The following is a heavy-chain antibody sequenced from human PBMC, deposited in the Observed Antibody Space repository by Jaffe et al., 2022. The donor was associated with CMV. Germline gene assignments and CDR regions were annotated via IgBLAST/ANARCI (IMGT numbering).Heavy chain of an antibody. Sequence: QVQLVQSGAEVKKPGASVKVSCKASGYTFTSYGISWVRQAPGQGLEWMGWISAYNGNTNYAQKLQGRVTMTTDTSTSTAYMELRSLRSDDTAVYYCARLGNYDFWSGTWAYYYYGMDVWGQGTTVTVSS. V-gene: IGHV1-18*01. CDR2: ISAYNGNT. CDR3: ARLGNYDFWSGTWAYYYYGMDV. D-gene: IGHD3-3*01. CDR1: GYTFTSYG. J-gene: IGHJ6*02.